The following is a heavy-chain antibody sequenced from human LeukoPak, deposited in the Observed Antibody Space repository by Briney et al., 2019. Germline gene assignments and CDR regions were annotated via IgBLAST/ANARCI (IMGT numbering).Heavy chain of an antibody. CDR2: ISGSGGST. V-gene: IGHV3-23*01. Sequence: PGRSLRLSCAASGFTFRSYAMSWVRQAPGKGLEGVSAISGSGGSTYYADSVKGRFTISRDNSKNTLYLQRNSLRAEDTAVYYCAKDRGIAAAGTRFDPWGQGTLVTVSS. CDR1: GFTFRSYA. J-gene: IGHJ5*02. D-gene: IGHD6-13*01. CDR3: AKDRGIAAAGTRFDP.